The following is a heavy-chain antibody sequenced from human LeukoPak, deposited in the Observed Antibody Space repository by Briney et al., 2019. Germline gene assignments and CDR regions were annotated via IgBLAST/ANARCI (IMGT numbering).Heavy chain of an antibody. V-gene: IGHV4-39*01. CDR1: GGSISSSSYY. D-gene: IGHD3-3*01. CDR2: IYYSGST. Sequence: PSETLSLTCTVSGGSISSSSYYWGWIRQPPWKGLEWIGSIYYSGSTYYNPSLKSRVTISVDTSKNQFSLKLSSVTAADTAVYYCARLPQSGENFDYWGQGTLVTVSS. CDR3: ARLPQSGENFDY. J-gene: IGHJ4*02.